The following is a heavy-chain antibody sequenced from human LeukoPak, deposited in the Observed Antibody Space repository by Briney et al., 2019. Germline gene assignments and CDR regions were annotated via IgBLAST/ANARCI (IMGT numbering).Heavy chain of an antibody. CDR3: ARIFRAAAVDY. Sequence: SETLSLTCAVYGGSFSGYYWSWIRQPPGKGLEWIGEINHSGSTNYNPSLKSRVTISVDTFKNQFSLKLSSVTAADTAVYYCARIFRAAAVDYWGQGTLVTVSS. CDR1: GGSFSGYY. CDR2: INHSGST. D-gene: IGHD6-13*01. V-gene: IGHV4-34*01. J-gene: IGHJ4*02.